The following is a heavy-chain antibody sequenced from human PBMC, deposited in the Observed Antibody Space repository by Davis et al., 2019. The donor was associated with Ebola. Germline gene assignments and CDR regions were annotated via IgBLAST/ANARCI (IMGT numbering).Heavy chain of an antibody. CDR1: GFTFSTYA. Sequence: GESLKISCAASGFTFSTYAMHWVRQAPGKGLEWEAVISYDGSNKYYADSVKGRFTISRDNSKNTLYLQMNSLRVEDTAVYYCARRYYYYYGMDVWGQGTTVTVSS. CDR3: ARRYYYYYGMDV. V-gene: IGHV3-30-3*01. J-gene: IGHJ6*02. CDR2: ISYDGSNK.